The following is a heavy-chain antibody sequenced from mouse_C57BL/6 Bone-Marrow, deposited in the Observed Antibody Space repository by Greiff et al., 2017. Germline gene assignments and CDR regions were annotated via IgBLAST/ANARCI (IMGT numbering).Heavy chain of an antibody. V-gene: IGHV1-81*01. CDR2: IYPRSGNT. CDR1: GYTFTSYG. J-gene: IGHJ2*01. Sequence: VKLVESGAELARPGASVKLSCKASGYTFTSYGISWVKQRTGQGLEWIGEIYPRSGNTYYNEKFKGKATLTADKSSSTAYMELRSLTSEDSAVYFCARPYYDRDGYWGQGTTLTVSS. CDR3: ARPYYDRDGY. D-gene: IGHD2-4*01.